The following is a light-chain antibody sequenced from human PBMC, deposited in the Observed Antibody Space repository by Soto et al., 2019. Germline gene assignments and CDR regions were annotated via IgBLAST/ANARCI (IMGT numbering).Light chain of an antibody. V-gene: IGKV3-11*01. CDR3: QQRSNSWT. J-gene: IGKJ1*01. CDR2: DAS. Sequence: EIVLTQSPATLSLXXXXXAXLSCRAXQSVSSYLAWYQQKPGQAPRLLIYDASNRATGIPARFSGSGSGTDFTLTISSLEPEDFAVYYCQQRSNSWTFGQGTKVEIK. CDR1: QSVSSY.